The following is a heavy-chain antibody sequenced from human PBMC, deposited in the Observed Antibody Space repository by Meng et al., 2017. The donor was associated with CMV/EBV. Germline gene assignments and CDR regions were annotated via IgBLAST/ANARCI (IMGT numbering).Heavy chain of an antibody. Sequence: GESLKISCAASGFTFSSYSMNWVRQAPGKGLEWVSSISSSSSYIYYADSVKGRFTISRDNAKNSLYLQMNSLRAEDTAVYYCARYEYYYDSSGYGYYFDYWGQGILVTVSS. D-gene: IGHD3-22*01. CDR3: ARYEYYYDSSGYGYYFDY. CDR1: GFTFSSYS. J-gene: IGHJ4*02. CDR2: ISSSSSYI. V-gene: IGHV3-21*01.